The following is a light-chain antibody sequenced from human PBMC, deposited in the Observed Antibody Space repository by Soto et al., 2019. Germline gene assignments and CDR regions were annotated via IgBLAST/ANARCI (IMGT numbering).Light chain of an antibody. CDR3: AAWYGSLNNVL. CDR2: GNN. CDR1: GSSIGTNT. J-gene: IGLJ2*01. Sequence: QSVLTQPPSASGTPGQRVTISCSGSGSSIGTNTVNWYRQLPGTAPKLLIYGNNHRPSGVPDRFSGSKSGASASLAISGLQSDDEADYYCAAWYGSLNNVLFGGGTKVTVL. V-gene: IGLV1-44*01.